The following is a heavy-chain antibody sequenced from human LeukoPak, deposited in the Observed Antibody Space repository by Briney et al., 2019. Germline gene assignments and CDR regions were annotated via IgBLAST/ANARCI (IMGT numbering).Heavy chain of an antibody. CDR3: ARAMSHFDWLPNFDY. D-gene: IGHD3-9*01. J-gene: IGHJ4*02. CDR1: GGPISSYY. V-gene: IGHV4-59*01. CDR2: IYYSGST. Sequence: PSEPLSLTCSVSGGPISSYYWSWIRQPPGKGLEWIGYIYYSGSTNYNPSLKSRVTISVDTSKNQFSLKLSSVTAADTAVYYCARAMSHFDWLPNFDYWGQGTLVTVSS.